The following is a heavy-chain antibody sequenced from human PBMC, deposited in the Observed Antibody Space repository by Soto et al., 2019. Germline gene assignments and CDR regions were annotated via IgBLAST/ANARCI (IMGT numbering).Heavy chain of an antibody. CDR2: IWYDGDKK. CDR3: ARGSAGSESVVVVPAIDFYSFDT. V-gene: IGHV3-33*01. J-gene: IGHJ4*02. D-gene: IGHD2-15*01. Sequence: QVQLVESGGGVVQPGRSLRLSCAASGFTLSSYGMHWVRQAPGKGLEWVAVIWYDGDKKYYADSVKVRFTISRDESKNTVSLHMSSLRGEDTGVYYCARGSAGSESVVVVPAIDFYSFDTWGQGTLVSVFS. CDR1: GFTLSSYG.